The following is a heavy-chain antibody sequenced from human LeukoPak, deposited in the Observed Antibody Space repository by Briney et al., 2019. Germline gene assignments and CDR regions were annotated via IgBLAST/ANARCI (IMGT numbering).Heavy chain of an antibody. CDR1: GYTFTGYY. CDR3: ARGAFDFWSGRDFDY. D-gene: IGHD3-3*01. CDR2: INPNSGGT. V-gene: IGHV1-2*02. Sequence: GASVKVSCKASGYTFTGYYMHWVRQAPGQGLEWMGWINPNSGGTNYAQKFQGRVTMTRDTSISTAYMELSRLRSDDTAVYYCARGAFDFWSGRDFDYWGQGTLVTVSS. J-gene: IGHJ4*02.